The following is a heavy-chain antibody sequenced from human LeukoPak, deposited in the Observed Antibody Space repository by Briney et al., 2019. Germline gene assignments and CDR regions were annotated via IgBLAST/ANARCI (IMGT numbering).Heavy chain of an antibody. Sequence: SETLSLTCAVSGGSFSGYYWGWIRQPPGKGLEWIGEIVDSGNTKYNPSLKSRVTISVDTSKNQFSLNLTSVTAADTAVYYCARFGSSTWYKGASDIGGEGTMVTVAS. CDR1: GGSFSGYY. CDR2: IVDSGNT. V-gene: IGHV4-34*12. CDR3: ARFGSSTWYKGASDI. J-gene: IGHJ3*02. D-gene: IGHD6-13*01.